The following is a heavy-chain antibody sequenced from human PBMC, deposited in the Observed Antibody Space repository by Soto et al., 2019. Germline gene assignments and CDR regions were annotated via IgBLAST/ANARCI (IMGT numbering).Heavy chain of an antibody. CDR3: MSQPHWARPFES. CDR1: GFLFRNFE. CDR2: ISTSGRHV. V-gene: IGHV3-48*03. J-gene: IGHJ4*02. Sequence: EVRLVESVGDLVKSGGSLRLXXXXXGFLFRNFEMNRVRXAXGKGLECLSHISTSGRHVSDSDSVKGRFTISRDNTKHTLYLQMNSLRTEDTGVYYCMSQPHWARPFESWRQGTLVNVSS. D-gene: IGHD7-27*01.